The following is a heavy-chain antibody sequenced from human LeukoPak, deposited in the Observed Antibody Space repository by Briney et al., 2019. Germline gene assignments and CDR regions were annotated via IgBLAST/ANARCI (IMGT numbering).Heavy chain of an antibody. CDR1: GFTFSSYE. V-gene: IGHV3-48*03. J-gene: IGHJ4*02. CDR3: ARRYCSSTSCLIDY. CDR2: ISSSGTTM. Sequence: QPGGSLRLSCAASGFTFSSYEMNWVRQAPGKGLEWVSYISSSGTTMYYADSVKGRFTISRDNAKNSLYLQMNSLRAEDTAVYYCARRYCSSTSCLIDYWGQGTLVTVSS. D-gene: IGHD2-2*01.